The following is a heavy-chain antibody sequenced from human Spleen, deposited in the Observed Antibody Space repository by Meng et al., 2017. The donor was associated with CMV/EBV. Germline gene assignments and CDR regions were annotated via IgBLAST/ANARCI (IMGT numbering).Heavy chain of an antibody. D-gene: IGHD6-13*01. CDR1: GFTFSSYG. V-gene: IGHV3-33*01. J-gene: IGHJ4*02. CDR3: ARDAGGSSPSDY. CDR2: IWYDGSNK. Sequence: GESLKISCAASGFTFSSYGMHWVRQAPGKGLEWVAVIWYDGSNKYYADSVKGRFTISRDNSKNTLYLQMNSLRAEDTAVYYCARDAGGSSPSDYWGQGTLVTVSS.